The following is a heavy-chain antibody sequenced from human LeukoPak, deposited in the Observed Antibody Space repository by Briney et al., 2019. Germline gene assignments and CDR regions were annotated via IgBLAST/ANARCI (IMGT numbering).Heavy chain of an antibody. CDR1: GGSFSGYY. Sequence: LETLSLTCAVYGGSFSGYYWSWIRQPPGKGREWIGEVNHSGSTNHNPSLKSRVTISVDTSKNQFSLKLGSVTAADTAVYYCARGVPVRFLEWLKSHNWFDPWGQGTLVTVSS. V-gene: IGHV4-34*01. J-gene: IGHJ5*02. D-gene: IGHD3-3*01. CDR3: ARGVPVRFLEWLKSHNWFDP. CDR2: VNHSGST.